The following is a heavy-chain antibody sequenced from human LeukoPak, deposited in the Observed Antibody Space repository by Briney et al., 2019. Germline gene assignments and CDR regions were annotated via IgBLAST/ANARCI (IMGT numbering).Heavy chain of an antibody. CDR2: ISPDGSDK. J-gene: IGHJ4*02. CDR1: GFTFSTYW. D-gene: IGHD2-15*01. V-gene: IGHV3-7*01. Sequence: GGSLRLSCVASGFTFSTYWMNWVRQAPGKGLERVGTISPDGSDKYYVDSVKGRFTISKDNAKTSLYLQINSLRADDTALYFCARGIVVVVGASDHFDYWGQGTLITVSS. CDR3: ARGIVVVVGASDHFDY.